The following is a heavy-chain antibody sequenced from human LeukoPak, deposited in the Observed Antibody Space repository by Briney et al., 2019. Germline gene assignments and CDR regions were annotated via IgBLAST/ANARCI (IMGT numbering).Heavy chain of an antibody. Sequence: PSEPLSLTCTVSGYSISSGYYWGWIRQPPGKGLEWIGSIYHSGSTYYNPSLKSRVTISVDTSKNQFSLKLSSVTAADTAVYYCARDMNHSGYDLPFHYWGQGTLVTVSS. D-gene: IGHD5-12*01. CDR1: GYSISSGYY. V-gene: IGHV4-38-2*02. CDR2: IYHSGST. J-gene: IGHJ4*02. CDR3: ARDMNHSGYDLPFHY.